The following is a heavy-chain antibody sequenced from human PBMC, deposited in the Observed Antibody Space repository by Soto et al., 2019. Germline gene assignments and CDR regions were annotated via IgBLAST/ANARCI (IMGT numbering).Heavy chain of an antibody. CDR1: GGSISSVGYS. CDR2: FHHSGTT. J-gene: IGHJ3*01. D-gene: IGHD3-9*01. CDR3: ARDDTDDAFDV. Sequence: SETLSLTCAVSGGSISSVGYSWNWIRQPPGKGLEWIAYFHHSGTTYYNPSLKSRVTISADKSKNQFSLKLTSVTAADTAVYYCARDDTDDAFDVWGHGTMVTVS. V-gene: IGHV4-30-2*01.